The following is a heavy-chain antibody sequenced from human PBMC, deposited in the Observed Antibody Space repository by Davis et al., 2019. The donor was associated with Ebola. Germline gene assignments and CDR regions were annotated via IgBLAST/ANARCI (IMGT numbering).Heavy chain of an antibody. Sequence: SVKVPCKASVYTFTRYGISWVRQAPGQGLEWMGWISAYNGNTNYAQNLQGRVTMTTDTSTSTAYMEVRSLRYDDTAVYYCARAVTMVLPSGWFDPWGQGTLVTVSS. CDR1: VYTFTRYG. CDR2: ISAYNGNT. J-gene: IGHJ5*02. V-gene: IGHV1-18*01. CDR3: ARAVTMVLPSGWFDP. D-gene: IGHD3-10*01.